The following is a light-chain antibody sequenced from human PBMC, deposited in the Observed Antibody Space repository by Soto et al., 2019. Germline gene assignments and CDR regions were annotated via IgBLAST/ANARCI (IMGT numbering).Light chain of an antibody. J-gene: IGKJ1*01. V-gene: IGKV3-15*01. CDR2: GAS. Sequence: EIVMTQPPATLSVSPVERATLSCRASQSVSSNLAWYQQKPGQAPRLLIYGASTRATGIPARFSGSGSGTEFTLTISSLQSEDFAVYYCQQYGSSGTFGQGTKVDIK. CDR1: QSVSSN. CDR3: QQYGSSGT.